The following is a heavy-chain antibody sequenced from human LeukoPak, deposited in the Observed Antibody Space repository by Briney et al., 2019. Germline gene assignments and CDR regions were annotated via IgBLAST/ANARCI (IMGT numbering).Heavy chain of an antibody. Sequence: GGSLRLSCAASGFTFSDYYMSWIRQAPGKGLDWVSYISSSGRNTYYADSVKGRFTISRDNARNSLYLQLNSLRAEDTAVYYCASSGIAVAGTRAFDIWGQGTMVTVSS. J-gene: IGHJ3*02. V-gene: IGHV3-11*01. D-gene: IGHD6-19*01. CDR3: ASSGIAVAGTRAFDI. CDR2: ISSSGRNT. CDR1: GFTFSDYY.